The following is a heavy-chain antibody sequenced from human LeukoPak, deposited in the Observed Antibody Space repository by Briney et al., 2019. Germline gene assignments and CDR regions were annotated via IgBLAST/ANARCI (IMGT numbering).Heavy chain of an antibody. J-gene: IGHJ4*02. V-gene: IGHV4-31*03. D-gene: IGHD1-1*01. Sequence: PSQTLSLTCTVSGGSISSGDYFWSWIRQLPGKGLEWIGHIYYSGGTYYNPSLRSRVTISVDTSKNQFSLKLTSVTAADTAVYYCARDPGYNFAKGIDYWGQGTLVTVSS. CDR1: GGSISSGDYF. CDR2: IYYSGGT. CDR3: ARDPGYNFAKGIDY.